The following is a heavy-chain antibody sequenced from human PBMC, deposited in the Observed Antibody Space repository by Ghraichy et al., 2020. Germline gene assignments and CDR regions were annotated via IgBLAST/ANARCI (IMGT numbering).Heavy chain of an antibody. V-gene: IGHV3-48*02. J-gene: IGHJ6*02. CDR2: ITSSSRTI. CDR3: ARGSKVVRFFYYDGMDV. D-gene: IGHD4-23*01. CDR1: GFTLSSYS. Sequence: GGSLRLSCVGSGFTLSSYSMNWVRQSPGKGLEWISYITSSSRTITYADSVKGPFTISRDNAQNSLYLQMNSLRDEDTAVYYCARGSKVVRFFYYDGMDVWGQGTTVTVSS.